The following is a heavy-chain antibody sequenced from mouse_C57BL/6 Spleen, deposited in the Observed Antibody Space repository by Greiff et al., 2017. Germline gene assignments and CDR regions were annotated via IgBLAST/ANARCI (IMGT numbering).Heavy chain of an antibody. CDR1: GFTFNTYA. Sequence: VQLKESGGGLVQPKGSLKLSCAASGFTFNTYAMHWVRQAPGTGLEWVARLRSKSSNYATYYADSVKDRFTISGDDSQSMLYLQMNNLKTEDTAMYYCVAVCDYYAMDYWGQGTSVTVSS. CDR3: VAVCDYYAMDY. CDR2: LRSKSSNYAT. J-gene: IGHJ4*01. V-gene: IGHV10-3*01.